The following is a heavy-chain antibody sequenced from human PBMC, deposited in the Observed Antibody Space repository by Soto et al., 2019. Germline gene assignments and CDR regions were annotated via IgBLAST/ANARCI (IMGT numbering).Heavy chain of an antibody. D-gene: IGHD3-10*01. J-gene: IGHJ5*02. CDR2: TYYRSRFFS. V-gene: IGHV6-1*01. CDR1: GDSVSSYSAA. Sequence: PSQTLSLTCAISGDSVSSYSAAWNWIRQSPSGGLEWLGRTYYRSRFFSDYAESVKSRIIINPDTSKNQFSLQLKPVTPEDTAVYYCVRDRYSSSGWFDPWGKGTPVTVSS. CDR3: VRDRYSSSGWFDP.